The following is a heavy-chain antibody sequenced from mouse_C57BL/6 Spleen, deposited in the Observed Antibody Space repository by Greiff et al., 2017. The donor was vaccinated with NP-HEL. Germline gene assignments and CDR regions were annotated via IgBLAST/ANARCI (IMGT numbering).Heavy chain of an antibody. CDR1: GYTFTDYY. CDR3: ARSRYYYGSSLYAMDY. D-gene: IGHD1-1*01. Sequence: QVHVKQSGPELVKPGASVKISCKASGYTFTDYYINWVKQRPGQGLEWIGWIYPGSGNTKYNEKFKGKATLTVDTSSSTAYMQLSSLTSEDSAVYFCARSRYYYGSSLYAMDYWGQGTSVTVSS. CDR2: IYPGSGNT. V-gene: IGHV1-84*01. J-gene: IGHJ4*01.